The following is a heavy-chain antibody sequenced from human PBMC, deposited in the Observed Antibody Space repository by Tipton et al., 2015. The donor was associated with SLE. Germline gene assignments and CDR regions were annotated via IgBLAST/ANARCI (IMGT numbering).Heavy chain of an antibody. CDR2: INYSRTT. V-gene: IGHV4-39*07. D-gene: IGHD3-22*01. CDR1: GDSISNINSY. Sequence: TLSLTCTVSGDSISNINSYWAWIRQPPGKGLEWIGNINYSRTTYSNPSLRSRVTLLVDTSKNQFSLKLSSVTAADTAVYYCARRMYYYDSSGYSLDAFDIWGQGTMVTVSS. J-gene: IGHJ3*02. CDR3: ARRMYYYDSSGYSLDAFDI.